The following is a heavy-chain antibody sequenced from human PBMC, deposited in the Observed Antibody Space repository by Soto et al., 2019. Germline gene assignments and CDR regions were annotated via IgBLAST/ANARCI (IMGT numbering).Heavy chain of an antibody. CDR3: ASFPQTSCYRACMDV. V-gene: IGHV3-30-3*01. J-gene: IGHJ6*02. CDR2: ISYDGSNK. D-gene: IGHD2-2*02. CDR1: GFTFSSYA. Sequence: GGSLRLSCAASGFTFSSYAMHWVRQAPGKGLEWVAVISYDGSNKYYADSVKGRFTISRDNSKNTLYLQMNSLRTEDTAVYYCASFPQTSCYRACMDVWGQGTTVTVSS.